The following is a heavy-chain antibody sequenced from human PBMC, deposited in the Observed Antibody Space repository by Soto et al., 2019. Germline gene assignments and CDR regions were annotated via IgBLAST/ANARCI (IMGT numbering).Heavy chain of an antibody. V-gene: IGHV3-23*01. J-gene: IGHJ4*02. Sequence: GGSLRLSCEASGFTFNNYAMNWVRQAPGKGLEWVSSISTSTGYTNYADSVTGRFTISRDNPKNTVSLQMNSLRAEDTAVYYWAKAGNYNDRSGYYYFDHWGQGTLVTVSS. CDR2: ISTSTGYT. D-gene: IGHD3-22*01. CDR3: AKAGNYNDRSGYYYFDH. CDR1: GFTFNNYA.